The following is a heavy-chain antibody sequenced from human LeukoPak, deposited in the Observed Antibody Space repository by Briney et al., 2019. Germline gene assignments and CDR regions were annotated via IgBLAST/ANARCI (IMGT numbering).Heavy chain of an antibody. D-gene: IGHD2-8*01. J-gene: IGHJ4*01. V-gene: IGHV3-21*05. Sequence: GGSLRLSCAASGFTFSSYSMNWVRQTPGKGLEWLAYISGSGSDIYYADSVKGRFTISRDNAKNSLYLQMNSLRPDDTALYYCSTDPRLLIYWGHGTLVTVSS. CDR1: GFTFSSYS. CDR2: ISGSGSDI. CDR3: STDPRLLIY.